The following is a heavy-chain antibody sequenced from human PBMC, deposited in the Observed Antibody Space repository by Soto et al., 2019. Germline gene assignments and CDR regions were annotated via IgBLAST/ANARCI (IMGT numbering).Heavy chain of an antibody. CDR2: ISSSSSTI. J-gene: IGHJ3*02. CDR3: ARDGTMVRGVIISKRAFDI. D-gene: IGHD3-10*01. CDR1: GFTFSSYS. Sequence: PGGALGLSSAASGFTFSSYSMNWVRQAPGKGLEWVSYISSSSSTIYYADSVKGRFTISRDNAKNSLYLQMNSLRDEDTAVYYCARDGTMVRGVIISKRAFDIWGQETMLTLPS. V-gene: IGHV3-48*02.